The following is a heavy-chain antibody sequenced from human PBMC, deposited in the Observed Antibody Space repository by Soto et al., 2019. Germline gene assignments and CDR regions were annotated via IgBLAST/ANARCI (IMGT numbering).Heavy chain of an antibody. V-gene: IGHV5-51*01. D-gene: IGHD2-2*01. Sequence: PGESLKISCNGSGYSFTSYWIGWVRQMAGKGLEWMGIIYPGDSDTRYYTSFQGQVTISADKTISTAYLQSSSLKASDTATDYYARLQNIVVVPAAMGPGYNGMDVWGQGTRVTVSS. CDR2: IYPGDSDT. J-gene: IGHJ6*02. CDR1: GYSFTSYW. CDR3: ARLQNIVVVPAAMGPGYNGMDV.